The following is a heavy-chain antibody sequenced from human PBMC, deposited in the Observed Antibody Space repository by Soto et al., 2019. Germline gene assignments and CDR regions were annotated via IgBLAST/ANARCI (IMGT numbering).Heavy chain of an antibody. CDR2: IKQDGSEK. D-gene: IGHD3-22*01. J-gene: IGHJ4*02. CDR1: GFTFSSYW. CDR3: ASSVYYLHFDF. Sequence: GGSLRLSCAASGFTFSSYWMSWVRQAPGKGLEWVANIKQDGSEKYYVDSVKGRFTISRDNAKNSLFLQMNSLRAEDTAVYYCASSVYYLHFDFWRQGTLVTVSS. V-gene: IGHV3-7*03.